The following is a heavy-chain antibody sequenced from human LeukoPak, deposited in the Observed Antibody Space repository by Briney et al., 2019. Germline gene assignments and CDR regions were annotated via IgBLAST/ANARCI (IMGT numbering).Heavy chain of an antibody. CDR2: MCYSGST. Sequence: SETLSLTCTVSGGSISSGDYYWSWIRQPPGKGLEWIAYMCYSGSTHYNPSLKSRVTMSADTSKNQLSLKLSSVTAADTAVYYCARPYYYDSRIDPWGQGILVTVSS. D-gene: IGHD3-22*01. CDR1: GGSISSGDYY. CDR3: ARPYYYDSRIDP. V-gene: IGHV4-30-4*01. J-gene: IGHJ5*02.